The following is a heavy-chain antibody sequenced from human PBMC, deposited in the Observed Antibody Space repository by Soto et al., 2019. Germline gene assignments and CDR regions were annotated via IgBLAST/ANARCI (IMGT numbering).Heavy chain of an antibody. D-gene: IGHD3-3*02. CDR2: IYYSGST. CDR1: GGSISSSSYY. J-gene: IGHJ5*02. CDR3: ASPKIAFYNWFDP. V-gene: IGHV4-39*01. Sequence: QLQLQESGPGLVKPSETLSLTCTVSGGSISSSSYYWGWIRQPPGKGLEWIGSIYYSGSTYYNPSTKSRVTIAVDTSKNQFSLKPSSVTAADTAVYYCASPKIAFYNWFDPWGQGTLVTVSS.